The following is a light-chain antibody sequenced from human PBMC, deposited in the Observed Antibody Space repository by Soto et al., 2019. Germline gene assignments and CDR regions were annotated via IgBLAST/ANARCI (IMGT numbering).Light chain of an antibody. CDR3: RSYTSSTDV. V-gene: IGLV2-14*01. Sequence: QSVLTQPASVSGSPGQSITISCTGTSSDVGGYNYVSWYQQHPGKAPKLMIYDVSNRPSGVSNRFSGSKSGNTASLTISGLQAEDEADYYCRSYTSSTDVFGTGTKVTVL. J-gene: IGLJ1*01. CDR1: SSDVGGYNY. CDR2: DVS.